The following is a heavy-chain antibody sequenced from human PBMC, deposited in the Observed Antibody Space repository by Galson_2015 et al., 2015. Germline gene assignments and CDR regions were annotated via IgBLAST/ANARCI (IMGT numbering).Heavy chain of an antibody. CDR3: ARDPPYDTFGGVIADPVGY. CDR1: GGSISGSNW. D-gene: IGHD3-16*02. V-gene: IGHV4-4*02. Sequence: ETLSLTCAVSGGSISGSNWWSWVRQPPGKGLEWIGEIYHSGSTNYNPSLKSRVTISVDKSKNQFSLKLSSVTAADTAVYYCARDPPYDTFGGVIADPVGYWGQGTLVTVSS. CDR2: IYHSGST. J-gene: IGHJ4*02.